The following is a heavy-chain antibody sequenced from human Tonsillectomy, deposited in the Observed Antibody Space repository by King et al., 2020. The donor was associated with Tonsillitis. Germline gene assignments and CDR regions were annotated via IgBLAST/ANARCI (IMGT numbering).Heavy chain of an antibody. V-gene: IGHV1-2*02. CDR3: ARDIVLVPAATDY. Sequence: QLVQSGAEVMKPGASVKVSCKASGYTFTDYYMHWVRQAPGQGLEWMGWIKPNSGGTNYAQKFQGRVTMTRDTSISTAYMELNRLRSDDTAVYYCARDIVLVPAATDYWGQGTLVTVSS. J-gene: IGHJ4*02. D-gene: IGHD2-2*01. CDR1: GYTFTDYY. CDR2: IKPNSGGT.